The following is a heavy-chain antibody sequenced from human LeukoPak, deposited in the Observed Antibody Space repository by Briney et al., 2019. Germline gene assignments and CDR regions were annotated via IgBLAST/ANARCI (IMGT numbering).Heavy chain of an antibody. D-gene: IGHD2-2*02. J-gene: IGHJ5*01. V-gene: IGHV1-69*01. Sequence: GSSVNDSCQASVCTFSSYVISWVRQAPGQGREWMGGIIPTFGTANNAQKVHGRVTLTSDESTSTAYMELSSLGYEDTAVYYCESEREGWGLYCGSASCSTNWFDSWGRGTRVIVSA. CDR1: VCTFSSYV. CDR3: ESEREGWGLYCGSASCSTNWFDS. CDR2: IIPTFGTA.